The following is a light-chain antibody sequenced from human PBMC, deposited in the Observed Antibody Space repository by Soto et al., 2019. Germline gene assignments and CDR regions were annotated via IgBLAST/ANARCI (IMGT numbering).Light chain of an antibody. CDR1: QNILYSSNNKNY. J-gene: IGKJ1*01. CDR3: QQYDSIPWT. CDR2: WAS. Sequence: DIVMTQSPDSLAVSLGERATINCKSSQNILYSSNNKNYLAWYQHKLGQPPRLLIYWASTRDSGVPDRFSGSGSGTDFTLTINSLQPEEVAVYHCQQYDSIPWTFGQGTKVEIK. V-gene: IGKV4-1*01.